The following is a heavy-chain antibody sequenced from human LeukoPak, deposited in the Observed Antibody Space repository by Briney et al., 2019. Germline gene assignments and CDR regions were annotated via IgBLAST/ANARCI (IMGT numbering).Heavy chain of an antibody. CDR2: IYYSGST. Sequence: SETLSLTCTVSGGSISSYYWSWTRQPPGKGLEWIGYIYYSGSTNYNPSLKSRVTISVDTSKNQFSLKLSSVTAADTAVYYCARVKSSRDDAFDIWGQGTMVTVSS. CDR3: ARVKSSRDDAFDI. CDR1: GGSISSYY. D-gene: IGHD6-19*01. J-gene: IGHJ3*02. V-gene: IGHV4-59*01.